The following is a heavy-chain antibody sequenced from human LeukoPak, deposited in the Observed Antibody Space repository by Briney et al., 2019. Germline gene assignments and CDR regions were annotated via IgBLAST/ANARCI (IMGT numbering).Heavy chain of an antibody. V-gene: IGHV4-59*01. CDR3: ARERSMVRGVSWFDP. D-gene: IGHD3-10*01. CDR1: GGSISSYY. Sequence: SETLSLTCTVSGGSISSYYWSWIRQPPGKGLEWIGYIYYSGSTNYNPSLKSRVTILVDTSKNQFSLKLSSVTAADTAVYYCARERSMVRGVSWFDPWGQGTLVTVSS. J-gene: IGHJ5*02. CDR2: IYYSGST.